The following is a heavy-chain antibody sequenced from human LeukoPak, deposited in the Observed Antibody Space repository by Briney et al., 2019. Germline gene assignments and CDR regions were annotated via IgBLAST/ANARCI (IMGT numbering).Heavy chain of an antibody. J-gene: IGHJ4*02. CDR3: ARGGNLEN. CDR1: GFTLNRYW. Sequence: GGTLRLSCAASGFTLNRYWMSWVRQAPGKGLEWVADINEDGGERHYVDSVRGRFTISRDNAKNSLYLQMNSLRAEDTAVYHCARGGNLENWGGGTLVTVSS. CDR2: INEDGGER. V-gene: IGHV3-7*01. D-gene: IGHD1-14*01.